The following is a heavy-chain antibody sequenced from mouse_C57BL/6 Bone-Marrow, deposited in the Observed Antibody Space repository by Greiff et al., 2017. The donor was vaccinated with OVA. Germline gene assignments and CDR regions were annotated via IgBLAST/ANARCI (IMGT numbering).Heavy chain of an antibody. Sequence: VQVVASGGGLVKPGGSLKLSCAASGFTFSSYAMSWVRQTPEKRLEWVATISDGGSSTYYPDNVKGRFTISRDNAKNNLYLQMSHLKSEDTAMYYCARDHDYDLSMDYWGQGTSVTVSS. CDR1: GFTFSSYA. CDR3: ARDHDYDLSMDY. V-gene: IGHV5-4*01. D-gene: IGHD2-4*01. J-gene: IGHJ4*01. CDR2: ISDGGSST.